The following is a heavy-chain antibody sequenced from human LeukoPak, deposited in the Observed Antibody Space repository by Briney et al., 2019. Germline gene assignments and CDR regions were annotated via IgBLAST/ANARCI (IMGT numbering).Heavy chain of an antibody. CDR3: ARNYYFYDSRGYQPLDH. V-gene: IGHV3-7*04. CDR2: IKQDGSEK. Sequence: GGSLRPSCAASGFTFSSFWMSWVRQAPGKGLEWVANIKQDGSEKYYVDSVKGRFTISRDNAKNSLYLQMNSLRAEDTAVYYCARNYYFYDSRGYQPLDHWGQGTLVPVSS. D-gene: IGHD3-22*01. J-gene: IGHJ4*02. CDR1: GFTFSSFW.